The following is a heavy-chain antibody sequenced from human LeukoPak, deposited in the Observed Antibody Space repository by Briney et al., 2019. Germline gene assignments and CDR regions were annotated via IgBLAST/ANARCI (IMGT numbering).Heavy chain of an antibody. CDR3: ARLADLHDYSNYFDY. CDR1: GYSFTSYW. J-gene: IGHJ4*02. V-gene: IGHV5-51*01. Sequence: PGESLKISCKGSGYSFTSYWIGWVRHMPGKGLEWMGIIYPGDSDTRYSPSFQGQVTISADKSISTAYLQWSSLKASDTAMYYCARLADLHDYSNYFDYWGQGTLVTVSS. D-gene: IGHD4-11*01. CDR2: IYPGDSDT.